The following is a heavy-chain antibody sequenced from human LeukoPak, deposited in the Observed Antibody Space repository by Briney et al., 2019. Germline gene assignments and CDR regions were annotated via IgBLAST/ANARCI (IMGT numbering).Heavy chain of an antibody. CDR1: GGSISSYY. V-gene: IGHV4-59*01. Sequence: SETLSLTCTVSGGSISSYYWSLIRQPPGKELEWLGYIYYSGSTNYNPSLKSRVTMSVDTSKNQFSLKLSSVTAADTAVYYCARSGYSSGMARLDYWGQGTLVTVSS. D-gene: IGHD6-19*01. CDR3: ARSGYSSGMARLDY. J-gene: IGHJ4*02. CDR2: IYYSGST.